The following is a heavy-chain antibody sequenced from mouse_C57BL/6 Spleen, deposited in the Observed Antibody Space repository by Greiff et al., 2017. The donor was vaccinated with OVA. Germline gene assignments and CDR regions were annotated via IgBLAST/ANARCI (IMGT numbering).Heavy chain of an antibody. CDR1: GYTFTSYW. V-gene: IGHV1-64*01. D-gene: IGHD3-3*01. CDR3: ARKGSYAMDY. J-gene: IGHJ4*01. Sequence: QVQLQQPGAELVKPGASVKLSCKASGYTFTSYWMHWVKQRPGQGLEWIGMIHPNSGSTNYNEKFKSKATLTVAKSSSTAYMQLSSLTSEDSAVYYCARKGSYAMDYWGQGTSVTVAS. CDR2: IHPNSGST.